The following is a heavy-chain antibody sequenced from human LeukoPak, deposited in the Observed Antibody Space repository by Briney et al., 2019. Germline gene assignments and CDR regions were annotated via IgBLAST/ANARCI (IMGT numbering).Heavy chain of an antibody. V-gene: IGHV3-30*18. D-gene: IGHD3-10*01. CDR2: ISYDGSNK. J-gene: IGHJ3*02. CDR3: AKGVWMVRGLTGDAFYT. Sequence: GGSLPLSFASWGFTFRNYVLLWLGQAPGKGLEWVAVISYDGSNKYYADSVKGRFTISRDNSKNTMYLQMKSLRAEDTAVYYCAKGVWMVRGLTGDAFYTWGQGTMVTVSS. CDR1: GFTFRNYV.